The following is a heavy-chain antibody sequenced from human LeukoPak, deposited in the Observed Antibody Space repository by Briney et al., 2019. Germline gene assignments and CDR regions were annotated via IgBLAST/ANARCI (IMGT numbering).Heavy chain of an antibody. V-gene: IGHV4-59*01. CDR2: IYYSGST. CDR1: GHSISSYY. D-gene: IGHD3-10*01. J-gene: IGHJ4*02. CDR3: ARLRPLCFDY. Sequence: SETLSLTCTVSGHSISSYYWSWIRQPPGKGLEWIGFIYYSGSTNYNPSLKSRVTISVDTSKNQFSLKLSSVTAADTAVYYCARLRPLCFDYWGQGTLVTVSS.